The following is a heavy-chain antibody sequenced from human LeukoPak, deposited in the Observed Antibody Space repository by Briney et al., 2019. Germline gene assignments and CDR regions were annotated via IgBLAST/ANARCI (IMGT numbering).Heavy chain of an antibody. CDR2: IYYSGST. CDR3: ARAGHDIGVYYFQD. D-gene: IGHD5/OR15-5a*01. V-gene: IGHV4-39*07. CDR1: GDSIASTIYY. J-gene: IGHJ1*01. Sequence: PSETLSLTCSVSGDSIASTIYYWGWIRQPPGKGLEWIGNIYYSGSTYYTPSLKSRVIISIDTSKNQFSLKVAAVTAADTAVYYCARAGHDIGVYYFQDWGQGSLVTVS.